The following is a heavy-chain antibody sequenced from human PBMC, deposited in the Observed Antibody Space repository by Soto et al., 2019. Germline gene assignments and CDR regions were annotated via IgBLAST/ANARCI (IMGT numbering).Heavy chain of an antibody. Sequence: QVQLQESDPGLVRPSGTLSLTCAVSGGSISSTNWWSWVRQPPGKGLEWIGEIYHSGCTNYNPSLKGRFTMSVDKSKNQFSLRLSSVTAADTAVYYCARDGAAALFRTPLTFWGQGTLVTVSS. J-gene: IGHJ4*02. V-gene: IGHV4-4*02. D-gene: IGHD6-13*01. CDR1: GGSISSTNW. CDR3: ARDGAAALFRTPLTF. CDR2: IYHSGCT.